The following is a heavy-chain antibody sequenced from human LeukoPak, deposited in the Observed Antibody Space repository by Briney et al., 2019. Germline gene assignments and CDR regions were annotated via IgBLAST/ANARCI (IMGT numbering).Heavy chain of an antibody. CDR1: AVNFTHYY. J-gene: IGHJ4*02. CDR3: ARDPGGNYFGPRTYFAY. V-gene: IGHV1-46*01. D-gene: IGHD3-10*01. CDR2: IDVDTGNT. Sequence: STKLSSNTSAVNFTHYYIHRWLQPLPQGRLEMGRIDVDTGNTSYTHNLQGSVTITRDTSTSTVYMELSSLRFEDTADYDCARDPGGNYFGPRTYFAYWGQGTLLTVSS.